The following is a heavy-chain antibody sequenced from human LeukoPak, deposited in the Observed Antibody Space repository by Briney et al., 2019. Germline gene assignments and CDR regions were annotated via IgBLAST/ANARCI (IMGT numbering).Heavy chain of an antibody. Sequence: PGGSLRLSCAASGFTFSSYSMNWVRQAPGKGLEWVSFISSSSGYIYYADSVKGRFTISRDNAKNSLYLQMNSMRAEDTALYYCENIVVVPAVTTGISWGQGTLVTVSP. CDR1: GFTFSSYS. J-gene: IGHJ4*02. D-gene: IGHD2-2*01. CDR2: ISSSSGYI. CDR3: ENIVVVPAVTTGIS. V-gene: IGHV3-21*01.